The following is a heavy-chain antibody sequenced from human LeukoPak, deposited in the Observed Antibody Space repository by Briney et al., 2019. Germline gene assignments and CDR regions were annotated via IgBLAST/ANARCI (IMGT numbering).Heavy chain of an antibody. CDR2: ISYDGSNK. J-gene: IGHJ4*02. CDR1: GFTFSSYG. Sequence: GGSLRLSCAASGFTFSSYGMHWVRQAPGKGLEWVAVISYDGSNKYYADSVKGRFTISRDNSKNTLYPQMNSLRAEDTAVYYCASHLGYWGQGTLVTVSS. CDR3: ASHLGY. V-gene: IGHV3-30*03. D-gene: IGHD3-3*02.